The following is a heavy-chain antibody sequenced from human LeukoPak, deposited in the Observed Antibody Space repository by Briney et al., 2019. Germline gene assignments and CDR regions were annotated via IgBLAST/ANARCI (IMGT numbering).Heavy chain of an antibody. CDR2: ISWNGGSI. D-gene: IGHD4-17*01. V-gene: IGHV3-9*01. Sequence: GGSLRLSCAASGSTFDDYAMHWVRQAPGKGLEWVSGISWNGGSIDYADSVRGRFTISRDNAKNSLYLQMNRLRAEDTAVYYCARDKSYGDSEDYWGQGTLVTVSS. J-gene: IGHJ4*02. CDR3: ARDKSYGDSEDY. CDR1: GSTFDDYA.